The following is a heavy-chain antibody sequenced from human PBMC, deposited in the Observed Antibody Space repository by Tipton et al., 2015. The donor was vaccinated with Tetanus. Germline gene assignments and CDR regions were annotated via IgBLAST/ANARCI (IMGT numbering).Heavy chain of an antibody. V-gene: IGHV3-21*01. CDR1: GFTFSSYS. J-gene: IGHJ4*02. CDR2: ISSSSSYI. Sequence: SLRLSCAASGFTFSSYSMNWVRQAPGKGLEWVSSISSSSSYIYYADSVKGRFTISRDNAKSSLYLQMNSLRAEDTAVYYCARDLRNYYDSSGYSDYWGQGTLVTVSS. CDR3: ARDLRNYYDSSGYSDY. D-gene: IGHD3-22*01.